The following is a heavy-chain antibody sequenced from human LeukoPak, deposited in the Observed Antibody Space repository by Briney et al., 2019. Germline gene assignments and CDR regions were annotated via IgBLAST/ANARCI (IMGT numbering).Heavy chain of an antibody. CDR3: ARRGGSGRSFDY. J-gene: IGHJ4*02. V-gene: IGHV4-61*01. Sequence: SETLSLTCTVSGGSVSSGTYYWSWIRQPPGKGLEWIGYIYYTGSTNYNPSLKSRLTISVDTSKNQFSLKLSSVTAADTAVYYCARRGGSGRSFDYWGQGTLVTVPS. CDR2: IYYTGST. CDR1: GGSVSSGTYY. D-gene: IGHD3-10*01.